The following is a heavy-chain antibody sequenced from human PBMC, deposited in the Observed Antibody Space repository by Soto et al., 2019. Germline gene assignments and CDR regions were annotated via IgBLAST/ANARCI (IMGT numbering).Heavy chain of an antibody. CDR1: GFNFSSYG. Sequence: GGSLRLSCAASGFNFSSYGVHWVRQAPGKGLEWVAVTWYDGSDKFYADSVKGRFTISRDYSKNTLYLQMNSLRAEDTAVYYCAREAPLVVVATHAFDIWGQGTMVTVSS. J-gene: IGHJ3*02. D-gene: IGHD3-22*01. CDR2: TWYDGSDK. CDR3: AREAPLVVVATHAFDI. V-gene: IGHV3-33*01.